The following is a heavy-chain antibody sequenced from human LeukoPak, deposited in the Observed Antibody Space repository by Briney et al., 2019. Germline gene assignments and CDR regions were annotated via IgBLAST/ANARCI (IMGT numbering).Heavy chain of an antibody. V-gene: IGHV3-23*01. CDR2: ISGSGGST. CDR1: GFTFSSYA. CDR3: AKDLGIVVVPAAIRALDY. Sequence: GGSLRRSCAASGFTFSSYAMSWVRQAPGKGLEWVSAISGSGGSTYYADSVKGRFTISRDNSKNTLYLQMNSLRAEDTAVYYCAKDLGIVVVPAAIRALDYWGQGTLVTVSS. J-gene: IGHJ4*02. D-gene: IGHD2-2*01.